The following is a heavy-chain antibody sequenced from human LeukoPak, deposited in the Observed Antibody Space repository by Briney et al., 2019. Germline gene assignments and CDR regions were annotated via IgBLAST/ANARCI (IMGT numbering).Heavy chain of an antibody. V-gene: IGHV3-74*01. CDR1: GFTFSSYW. CDR2: ISTDGSST. D-gene: IGHD6-6*01. CDR3: VREYSSSSGRVFDM. Sequence: GGSLRLSCAASGFTFSSYWMHWVRQAPGKGLVWVSRISTDGSSTNSADSVKGRLTISRDNAKNTLYLQMNSLRAEDTAVYYCVREYSSSSGRVFDMWGQGTMVTVSP. J-gene: IGHJ3*02.